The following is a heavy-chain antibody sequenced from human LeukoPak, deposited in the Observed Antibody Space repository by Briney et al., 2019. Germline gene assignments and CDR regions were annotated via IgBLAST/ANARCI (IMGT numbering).Heavy chain of an antibody. V-gene: IGHV4-4*07. Sequence: PSETLSLTCTVSGGSISSYYWSWIRQPAGKGLEWIGRIYTSGSTNYNPSLKSRVTMSVDTSKNQFSLKLSSVTAADTAVYYCARVRDVVPVWYFDLWGRGTLVTVSS. CDR2: IYTSGST. CDR1: GGSISSYY. CDR3: ARVRDVVPVWYFDL. J-gene: IGHJ2*01. D-gene: IGHD2-21*01.